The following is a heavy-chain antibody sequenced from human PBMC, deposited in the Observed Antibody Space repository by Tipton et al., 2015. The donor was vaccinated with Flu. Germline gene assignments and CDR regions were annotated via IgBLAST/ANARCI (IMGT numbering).Heavy chain of an antibody. D-gene: IGHD6-19*01. V-gene: IGHV4-59*01. CDR3: ARRYSSGWYYYFDY. CDR2: IYYSGST. J-gene: IGHJ4*02. Sequence: LRLSCTVSGGSISSYYWRWIRQPPGKGPEWIGYIYYSGSTHYNPSLKSRVTISVDTSKNQFSLKLSSVTAADTAVYYCARRYSSGWYYYFDYWGQGTLVTVSS. CDR1: GGSISSYY.